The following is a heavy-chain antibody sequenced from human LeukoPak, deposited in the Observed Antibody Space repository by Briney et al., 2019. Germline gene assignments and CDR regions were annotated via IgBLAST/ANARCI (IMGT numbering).Heavy chain of an antibody. Sequence: GASVKVSFKASVGTFSSYAISWVRQAPGQGLEWMGRIIPILGIANYAQKFQGRVTITADKSTSTAYMELSSLRSEDTAVSYCARELGGAVAANDYWGQGTLVTVSS. CDR2: IIPILGIA. CDR3: ARELGGAVAANDY. V-gene: IGHV1-69*04. CDR1: VGTFSSYA. D-gene: IGHD6-19*01. J-gene: IGHJ4*02.